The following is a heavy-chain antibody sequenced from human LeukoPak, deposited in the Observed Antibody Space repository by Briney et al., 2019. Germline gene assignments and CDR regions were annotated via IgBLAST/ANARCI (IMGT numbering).Heavy chain of an antibody. CDR1: GYTFTSYD. CDR3: ARLPRAAAAAGRNWFDP. CDR2: MNPNSGNT. V-gene: IGHV1-8*01. Sequence: ASVEVSCKASGYTFTSYDINWVRQATGQGLEWMGWMNPNSGNTGYAQKFQGRVTMTRNTSISTAYMELSSLRSEDTAVYYCARLPRAAAAAGRNWFDPWGQGTLVTVSS. J-gene: IGHJ5*02. D-gene: IGHD6-13*01.